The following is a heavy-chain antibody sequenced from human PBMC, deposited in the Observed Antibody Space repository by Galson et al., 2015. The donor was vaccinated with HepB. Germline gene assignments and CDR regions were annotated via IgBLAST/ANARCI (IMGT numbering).Heavy chain of an antibody. V-gene: IGHV3-21*01. CDR2: ISSTSSYI. Sequence: SLRLSCAASGFTFSSYSMHWVRQAPGKGLEWVSSISSTSSYIYYADSVKGRFTISRDNAKNSLYLLMNSLRAEDTAVYCCASSYDSSGYHAFDLWGQGTMVTVSS. D-gene: IGHD3-22*01. J-gene: IGHJ3*01. CDR1: GFTFSSYS. CDR3: ASSYDSSGYHAFDL.